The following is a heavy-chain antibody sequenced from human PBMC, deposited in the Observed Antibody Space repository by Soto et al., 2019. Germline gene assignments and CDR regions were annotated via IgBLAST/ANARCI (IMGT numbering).Heavy chain of an antibody. CDR3: ARKEGSAWYPGDY. Sequence: GGSLRLSCAASGFTFSSYTMTWVRQAPGKGLEWVSAISSGGGTTPYADFAKGRFTISRDNSKNALYLQMNSLRADDTAVYYCARKEGSAWYPGDYWGQGTLVTVSS. CDR2: ISSGGGTT. D-gene: IGHD6-19*01. V-gene: IGHV3-23*01. CDR1: GFTFSSYT. J-gene: IGHJ4*02.